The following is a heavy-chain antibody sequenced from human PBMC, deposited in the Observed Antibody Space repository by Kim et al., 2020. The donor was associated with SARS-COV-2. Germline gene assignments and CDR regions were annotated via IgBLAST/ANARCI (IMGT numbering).Heavy chain of an antibody. CDR2: IWYDGSNK. Sequence: GGSLRLSCAASGFTFSSYGMHWVRQAPGKGLEWVAVIWYDGSNKYYADSVKGRFTISRDNSKNTLYLQMNSLRAEDTAVYYCAKGSGDYKNRYYYYGMDVWGQGTTVTVSS. V-gene: IGHV3-33*06. J-gene: IGHJ6*02. CDR1: GFTFSSYG. CDR3: AKGSGDYKNRYYYYGMDV. D-gene: IGHD4-17*01.